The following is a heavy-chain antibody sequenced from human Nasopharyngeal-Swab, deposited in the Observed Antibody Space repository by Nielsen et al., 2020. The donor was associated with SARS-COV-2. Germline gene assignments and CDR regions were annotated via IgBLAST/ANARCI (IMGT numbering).Heavy chain of an antibody. J-gene: IGHJ4*02. Sequence: GESLKISCAASGFTFSNYGMHWVRQAPGKGLEWVAVISYDGSNKYYADSVKGRFTISRDNSKNTLYLQMNSLRAEDTAVYYCAKGVYSYGYVADLYFDYWGQGTLVTVSS. CDR2: ISYDGSNK. D-gene: IGHD5-18*01. CDR1: GFTFSNYG. CDR3: AKGVYSYGYVADLYFDY. V-gene: IGHV3-30*18.